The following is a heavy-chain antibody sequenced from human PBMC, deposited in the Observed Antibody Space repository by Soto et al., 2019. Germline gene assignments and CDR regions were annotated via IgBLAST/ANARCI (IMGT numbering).Heavy chain of an antibody. CDR3: SKGRPRYSGLDTDFDA. J-gene: IGHJ4*02. CDR1: GFTFDEHS. V-gene: IGHV3-9*01. D-gene: IGHD5-12*01. CDR2: INYNGGRV. Sequence: EVRLVESGGGFVQPGRSLRLYCTVSGFTFDEHSMHWVRQAPGKGLEWVSGINYNGGRVAYVDSVRGRFTIARDNANNSLFLQMNSLRPEDTGLYFCSKGRPRYSGLDTDFDAWGQGTPVTVSS.